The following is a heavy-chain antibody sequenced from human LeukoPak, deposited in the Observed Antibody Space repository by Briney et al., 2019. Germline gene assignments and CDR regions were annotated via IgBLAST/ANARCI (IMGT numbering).Heavy chain of an antibody. CDR3: AKTDFWSGPAPYYFDY. J-gene: IGHJ4*02. V-gene: IGHV1-69*05. CDR1: GGTFSSYA. Sequence: GSSVKVSXKFSGGTFSSYAISWVRQAPGQGLEWMGGIIPIFGTANYAQKFQGRVTITTDESTSTAYMELSSLRSEDTAVYYCAKTDFWSGPAPYYFDYWGQGTLVTVSS. CDR2: IIPIFGTA. D-gene: IGHD3-3*01.